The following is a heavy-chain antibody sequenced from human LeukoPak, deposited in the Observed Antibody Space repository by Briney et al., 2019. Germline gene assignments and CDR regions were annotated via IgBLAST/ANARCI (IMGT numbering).Heavy chain of an antibody. CDR2: IHYSGKV. CDR1: GGSLRSSGHW. CDR3: AGQSGDQSGAWYFDA. J-gene: IGHJ4*02. V-gene: IGHV4-39*01. Sequence: PSETLSLTCTVSGGSLRSSGHWWVWIRQPPGKGLEWIGSIHYSGKVYYNPSLKSRVTTSVDTSTDQFSLRLSSATAADTAIYYCAGQSGDQSGAWYFDAWGQGTLVTVSS. D-gene: IGHD3-10*01.